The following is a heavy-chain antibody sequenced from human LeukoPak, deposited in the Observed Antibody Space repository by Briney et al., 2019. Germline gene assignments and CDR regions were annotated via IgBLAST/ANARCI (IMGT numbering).Heavy chain of an antibody. V-gene: IGHV4-39*07. D-gene: IGHD5-18*01. CDR3: ASQLWPRSGWFDP. J-gene: IGHJ5*02. CDR1: GGSISSSSYY. CDR2: IYYSGST. Sequence: PSETLSLTCTVSGGSISSSSYYWGWIRQPPGKGLEWIGSIYYSGSTNYNPSLKSRVTISVDTSKNQFSLKLSSVTAADTAVYYCASQLWPRSGWFDPWGQGTLVTVSS.